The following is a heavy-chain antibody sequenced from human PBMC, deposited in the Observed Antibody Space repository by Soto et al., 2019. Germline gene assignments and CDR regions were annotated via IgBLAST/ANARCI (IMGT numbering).Heavy chain of an antibody. J-gene: IGHJ6*03. CDR3: ARQLDVKLWSYYYMDV. Sequence: SETLSLTCTVSGGSISSYYWSWIRQPPGKGLEWIGYIYYSGSTNYNPSLKSRVTISVDTSKNQFSLKLSSVTAADTAVYYCARQLDVKLWSYYYMDVWGKGTTVTVSS. V-gene: IGHV4-59*08. D-gene: IGHD5-18*01. CDR2: IYYSGST. CDR1: GGSISSYY.